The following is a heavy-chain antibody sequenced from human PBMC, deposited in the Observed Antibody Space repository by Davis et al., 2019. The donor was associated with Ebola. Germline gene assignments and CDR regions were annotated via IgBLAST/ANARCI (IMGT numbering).Heavy chain of an antibody. Sequence: GESLKISCVASGFTFTTYSMSWVRQAPGKGLEWVPSISSDSDYIYYADSVKGRFTISRDNAKNSLYLQMNSLRAEDTAVYYCARGGMYSSGWSYGMDVWGQGTTVTVSS. D-gene: IGHD6-19*01. CDR2: ISSDSDYI. CDR3: ARGGMYSSGWSYGMDV. J-gene: IGHJ6*02. CDR1: GFTFTTYS. V-gene: IGHV3-21*01.